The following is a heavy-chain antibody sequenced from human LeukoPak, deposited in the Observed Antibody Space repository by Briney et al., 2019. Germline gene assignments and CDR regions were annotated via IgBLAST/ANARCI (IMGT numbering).Heavy chain of an antibody. CDR3: ARDASSGGFDY. V-gene: IGHV1-18*01. CDR2: ISAYNGNT. D-gene: IGHD6-19*01. Sequence: GPVKVSCKASGYTFTSYGISWVRQAPGQGLEWMGWISAYNGNTNYAQKLQGRVTMTTDTSTSTAYMELRSLRSDDTAVYYCARDASSGGFDYWGQGTLVTVSS. CDR1: GYTFTSYG. J-gene: IGHJ4*02.